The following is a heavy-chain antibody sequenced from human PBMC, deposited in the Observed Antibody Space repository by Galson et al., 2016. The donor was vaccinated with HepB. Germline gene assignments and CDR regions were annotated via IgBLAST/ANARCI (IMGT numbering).Heavy chain of an antibody. J-gene: IGHJ4*02. CDR3: AGGGGSGELLTLGY. V-gene: IGHV1-69*06. D-gene: IGHD3-10*01. Sequence: SVKVSCKASGGPFNNYAIGWVRQAPGQGLEWIGGIIPIFGSSNYAQKFQGRVTMTADKPTDPPYMELSSLTSEDTAVYYCAGGGGSGELLTLGYWGQGTLVIVSS. CDR2: IIPIFGSS. CDR1: GGPFNNYA.